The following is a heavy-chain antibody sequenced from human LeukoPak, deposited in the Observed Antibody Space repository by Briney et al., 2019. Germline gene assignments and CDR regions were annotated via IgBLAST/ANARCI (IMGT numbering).Heavy chain of an antibody. CDR1: GFTFSSFA. V-gene: IGHV3-30*01. CDR2: ISDDGSNK. CDR3: SREGEDDFWSAFDY. Sequence: GGSLRLSCAASGFTFSSFAMHWVRQAPGKGLERVAVISDDGSNKHYADSLKDRFTISRDNSKNTLYLQMNSLRGEDTAVNYCSREGEDDFWSAFDYWGQGTLVTVSS. D-gene: IGHD3-3*01. J-gene: IGHJ4*02.